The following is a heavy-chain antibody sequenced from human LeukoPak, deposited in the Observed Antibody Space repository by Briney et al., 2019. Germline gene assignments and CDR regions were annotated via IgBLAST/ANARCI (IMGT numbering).Heavy chain of an antibody. CDR3: ARLYYDSSGYRYWYFDL. CDR2: IYYSGST. D-gene: IGHD3-22*01. J-gene: IGHJ2*01. CDR1: GGAISSYY. Sequence: PSETLSLTFTVSGGAISSYYWSWIRQPPGKGLEWIGYIYYSGSTNYNPSLKSRVTISVDTSKNQFSLKLSSVTAADTAVYYCARLYYDSSGYRYWYFDLWGRGTLVTVSS. V-gene: IGHV4-59*01.